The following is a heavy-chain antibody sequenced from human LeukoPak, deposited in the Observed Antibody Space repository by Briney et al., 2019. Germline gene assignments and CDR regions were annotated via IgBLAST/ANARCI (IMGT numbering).Heavy chain of an antibody. CDR1: GFNFRDHW. V-gene: IGHV3-7*03. Sequence: GGSLRLSCAVSGFNFRDHWMDWVRQAPGKGLEWVGHIRNDGSETYYLDSLKGRFSISRDNTNNALYLQMNSLRVEDTAVYYCVKNDGWFHLAQWGQGTLVTVSS. J-gene: IGHJ4*02. CDR3: VKNDGWFHLAQ. CDR2: IRNDGSET. D-gene: IGHD6-19*01.